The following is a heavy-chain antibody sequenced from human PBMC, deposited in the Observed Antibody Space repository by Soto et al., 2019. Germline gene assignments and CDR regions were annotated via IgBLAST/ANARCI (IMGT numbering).Heavy chain of an antibody. J-gene: IGHJ4*02. D-gene: IGHD2-15*01. Sequence: SEHLSLTFAGYSGAFSGHSWSPLRHPPGKGLEWIGEINHSGSTNYNPSLKSRVTISVDTSKNQFSLKLSSVTAADTAVYYCARAAPRYCSGGSCYSGRDDWGQGTLVTVS. V-gene: IGHV4-34*01. CDR1: SGAFSGHS. CDR3: ARAAPRYCSGGSCYSGRDD. CDR2: INHSGST.